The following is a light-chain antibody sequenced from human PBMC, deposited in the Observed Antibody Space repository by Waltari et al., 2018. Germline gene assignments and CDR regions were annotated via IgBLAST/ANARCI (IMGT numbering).Light chain of an antibody. V-gene: IGLV3-21*04. Sequence: SYVLTQPPSVSVAPGKTATITGCSDNIVGSSVHRYQQKPGQAPLLVIFYDGDRPSGIPERFSGSNSGNSATLTISRVEAGDEADYYCQVWDTTTDRQVFGGGTKLTVL. CDR2: YDG. CDR3: QVWDTTTDRQV. CDR1: NIVGSS. J-gene: IGLJ3*02.